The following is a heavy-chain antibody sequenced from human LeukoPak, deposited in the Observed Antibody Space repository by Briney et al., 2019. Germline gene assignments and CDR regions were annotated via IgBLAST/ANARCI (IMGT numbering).Heavy chain of an antibody. CDR2: IYYSGST. V-gene: IGHV4-59*01. J-gene: IGHJ4*02. CDR1: GGSISSYH. Sequence: SETLSLTCTVSGGSISSYHWRWIRQPPGKGLEWIGYIYYSGSTNYNPSLKSRVTISVDTSKNQFSLKLSSVTAADTAVYYCASYYYDSSSYSYYVDYWGQGTLVTVSS. CDR3: ASYYYDSSSYSYYVDY. D-gene: IGHD3-22*01.